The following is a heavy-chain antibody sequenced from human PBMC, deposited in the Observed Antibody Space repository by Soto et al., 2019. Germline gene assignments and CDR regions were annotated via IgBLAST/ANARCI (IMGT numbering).Heavy chain of an antibody. CDR2: INAGGST. D-gene: IGHD6-13*01. Sequence: GGSLRLSCSAPGFSVTTNYMSWVRQAPGKGLEWVSLINAGGSTSYADSVKGRFTISRDNSNNTLYLQLNSLRAEDTAVYYCARGTWGISWPNFFDYWGQGVPVTVS. J-gene: IGHJ4*02. CDR1: GFSVTTNY. V-gene: IGHV3-53*01. CDR3: ARGTWGISWPNFFDY.